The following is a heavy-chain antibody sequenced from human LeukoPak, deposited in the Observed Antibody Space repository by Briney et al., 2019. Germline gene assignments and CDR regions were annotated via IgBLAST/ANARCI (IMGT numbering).Heavy chain of an antibody. J-gene: IGHJ4*02. V-gene: IGHV4-61*01. CDR3: ARKRTGDQGYYFDY. CDR2: FYYSGST. D-gene: IGHD1-1*01. Sequence: PSETLSLTCTVSGGSVSSGRYYWSWIRQPPGKGLEWIRYFYYSGSTNYNPSLKTRVTISVDTSKNQFSLRLSSVTAADTAVYYCARKRTGDQGYYFDYWSRGTLVTVSS. CDR1: GGSVSSGRYY.